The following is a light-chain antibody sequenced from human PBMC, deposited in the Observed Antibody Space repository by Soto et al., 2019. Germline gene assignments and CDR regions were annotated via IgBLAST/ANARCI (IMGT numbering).Light chain of an antibody. Sequence: DIVMTQSPLSLPVTPGEPASISCRSSQSLLHSNGYNYLDWYLQKPGQSPQLLIYLGSNRASGVADRFSGSGSGTDFTLKISRVEAEDVGVYYCMQALQTPYTFGRGPKLEIK. CDR1: QSLLHSNGYNY. J-gene: IGKJ2*01. CDR2: LGS. V-gene: IGKV2-28*01. CDR3: MQALQTPYT.